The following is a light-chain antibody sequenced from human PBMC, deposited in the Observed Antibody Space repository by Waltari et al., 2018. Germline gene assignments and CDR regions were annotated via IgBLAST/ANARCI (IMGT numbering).Light chain of an antibody. CDR2: WAS. J-gene: IGKJ1*01. V-gene: IGKV4-1*01. CDR3: QQYYSTPQA. CDR1: QSVLSSPNNKNY. Sequence: DMVRTPSSDSLAVTQGERATITSRSRQSVLSSPNNKNYLAWYQQKPGQPPRLLIYWASTRESGVPDRFSGSGSGTDFTLTISSLQAEDVALYYCQQYYSTPQAFGQGTKVEI.